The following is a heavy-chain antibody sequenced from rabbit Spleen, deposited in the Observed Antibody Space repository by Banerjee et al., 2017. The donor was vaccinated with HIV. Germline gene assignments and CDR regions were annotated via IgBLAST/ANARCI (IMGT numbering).Heavy chain of an antibody. D-gene: IGHD7-1*01. J-gene: IGHJ6*01. CDR3: ARDTATSFSSYGMDL. CDR1: GFSFSASYW. Sequence: QSLEESGGDLVKPGASLRLTCTASGFSFSASYWISWVRQAPGKGLEWIACIVGSSSGFTYSATWAKGRFPCSKTSSTTVTLQMTSLTVADTATYFCARDTATSFSSYGMDLWGPGTLVTVS. V-gene: IGHV1S40*01. CDR2: IVGSSSGFT.